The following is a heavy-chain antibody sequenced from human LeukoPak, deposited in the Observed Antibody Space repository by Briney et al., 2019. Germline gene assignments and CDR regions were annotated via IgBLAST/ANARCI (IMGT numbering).Heavy chain of an antibody. J-gene: IGHJ4*02. CDR2: IRYDGTSQ. CDR3: AKISSH. V-gene: IGHV3-30*02. Sequence: PGGSLRLSCVASGFTFSSFGMHWVRQAPGKGLEWVAFIRYDGTSQYYADSMKGRLTISRDNSRNILYLEMNSLRAEDTAVYYCAKISSHWGQGTLVTVSS. D-gene: IGHD3-3*02. CDR1: GFTFSSFG.